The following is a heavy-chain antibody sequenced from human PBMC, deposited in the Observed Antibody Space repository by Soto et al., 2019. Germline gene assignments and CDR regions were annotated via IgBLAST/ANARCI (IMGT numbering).Heavy chain of an antibody. CDR1: GFTFSSYG. CDR3: ATTQSSRDGYNSRWYFDL. J-gene: IGHJ2*01. D-gene: IGHD5-12*01. V-gene: IGHV3-30*03. CDR2: ISYDGSNK. Sequence: PGGSLRLSCAASGFTFSSYGMHWVRQAPGKGLEWVAVISYDGSNKYYADSVKGRFTISRDNSKNTLYLQMNSLRAEDTAVYYCATTQSSRDGYNSRWYFDLWARGTLVTVSS.